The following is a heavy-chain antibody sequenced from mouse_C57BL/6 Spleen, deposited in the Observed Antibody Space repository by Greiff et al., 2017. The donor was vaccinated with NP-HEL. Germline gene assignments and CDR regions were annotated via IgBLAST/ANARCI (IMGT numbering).Heavy chain of an antibody. D-gene: IGHD2-1*01. V-gene: IGHV5-6*01. J-gene: IGHJ4*01. Sequence: EVKLVESGGDLVKPGGSLKLSCAASGFTFSSYGMSWVRQTPDKRLEWVATISSGGSYTYYPDSVKGRFTISRDNAKNTRYLQMSSLKSEDTAMYYCARHYGNGDAMDYWGQGTSVTVSS. CDR1: GFTFSSYG. CDR2: ISSGGSYT. CDR3: ARHYGNGDAMDY.